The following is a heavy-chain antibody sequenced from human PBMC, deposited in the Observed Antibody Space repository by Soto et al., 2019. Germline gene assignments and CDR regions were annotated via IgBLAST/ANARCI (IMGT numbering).Heavy chain of an antibody. CDR2: ISAYNGNT. D-gene: IGHD3-3*01. CDR1: GYTFTSYG. J-gene: IGHJ4*02. CDR3: ARGYFWSGYYLPFDY. Sequence: ASVKVSCKASGYTFTSYGISWVRQAPGQGPEWMGWISAYNGNTNYAQKLQGRVTMTTDTSTSTAYMELRSLRSDDTAVYYCARGYFWSGYYLPFDYCGQGTLVTVYS. V-gene: IGHV1-18*01.